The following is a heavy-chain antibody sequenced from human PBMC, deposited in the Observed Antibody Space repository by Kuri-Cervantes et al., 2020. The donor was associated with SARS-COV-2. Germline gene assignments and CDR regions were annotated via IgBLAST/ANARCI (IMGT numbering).Heavy chain of an antibody. CDR3: ARGITDYGDYGYYYGMDV. CDR1: GGSFSGYY. D-gene: IGHD4-17*01. J-gene: IGHJ6*02. Sequence: SQTLSLTCAVYGGSFSGYYWSWIRQPPGKGLEWIGEINHSGSTNYNPSLKSRVTISVDTSKSQFSLKLSSVTAADTAVYYCARGITDYGDYGYYYGMDVWGQGTTVTVSS. CDR2: INHSGST. V-gene: IGHV4-34*01.